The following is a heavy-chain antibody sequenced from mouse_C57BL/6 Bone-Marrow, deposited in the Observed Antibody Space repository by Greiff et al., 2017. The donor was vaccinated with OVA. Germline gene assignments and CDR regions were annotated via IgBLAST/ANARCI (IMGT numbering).Heavy chain of an antibody. CDR1: GFNIKDYY. Sequence: EVQLQQSGAELVRPGASVKLSCTASGFNIKDYYMHWVKQRPEQGLEWIGRIDPEDGDTEYAPKFQGKATMTADTSSNTAYLQLSSLTSEDTAVYYCTPYLDGYYYVDYWGQGTTLTVSS. CDR2: IDPEDGDT. V-gene: IGHV14-1*01. J-gene: IGHJ2*01. D-gene: IGHD2-3*01. CDR3: TPYLDGYYYVDY.